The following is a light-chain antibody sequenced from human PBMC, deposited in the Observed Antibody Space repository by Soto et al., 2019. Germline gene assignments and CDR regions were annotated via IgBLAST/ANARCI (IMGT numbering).Light chain of an antibody. CDR3: KSYETSLRAYV. CDR1: SXNIGADYH. J-gene: IGLJ1*01. V-gene: IGLV1-40*01. CDR2: GNT. Sequence: QSVLTQPLSVSGAPGQRVTIFCTGGSXNIGADYHVHWYQQFLGTAPRLLIYGNTNRPSGVPGRFSGSKSGTSASLAITGLQAEDEGDYYGKSYETSLRAYVFGTGTKVILL.